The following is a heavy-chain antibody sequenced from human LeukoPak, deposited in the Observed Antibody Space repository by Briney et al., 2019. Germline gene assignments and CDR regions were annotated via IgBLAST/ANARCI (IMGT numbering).Heavy chain of an antibody. V-gene: IGHV3-23*01. CDR1: GFTFSNYA. Sequence: GGSLRLSCAASGFTFSNYAMSWVRQAPGKGLEWVSSIFHSGGNTYYTDSVKGRFTISSDTSKNTLYLQMNGLRPEDTAVYYCAKYLPPSVYQFALDSWGHGTLVTVSA. J-gene: IGHJ3*01. CDR2: IFHSGGNT. CDR3: AKYLPPSVYQFALDS. D-gene: IGHD5/OR15-5a*01.